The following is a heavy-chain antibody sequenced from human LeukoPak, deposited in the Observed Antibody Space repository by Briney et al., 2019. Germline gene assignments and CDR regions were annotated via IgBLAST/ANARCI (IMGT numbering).Heavy chain of an antibody. J-gene: IGHJ4*02. V-gene: IGHV1-2*06. CDR2: INPNSGGT. D-gene: IGHD3-10*01. CDR1: GYTFTGYY. Sequence: ASVKVSCKASGYTFTGYYMHWVRQAPGRGLEWMGRINPNSGGTNYAQKFQGRVTMTRDTSISTAYMELSRLRSDDTAVYYCPRDLGSGSSLHFDYWGQGTQVTVSS. CDR3: PRDLGSGSSLHFDY.